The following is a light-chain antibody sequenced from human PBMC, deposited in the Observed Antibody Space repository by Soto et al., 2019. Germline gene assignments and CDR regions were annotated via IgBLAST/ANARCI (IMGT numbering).Light chain of an antibody. Sequence: QSVLTQPASVSGSPGQSITISCTGSSSDGVVYDYVSWYQQHPGRAPKLMIYDASARPSGVSNRFSGSKSGNTASLTISGLQAEDEADYYCSSYTTTDLVVFGGGTQLTVL. CDR2: DAS. V-gene: IGLV2-14*01. J-gene: IGLJ2*01. CDR1: SSDGVVYDY. CDR3: SSYTTTDLVV.